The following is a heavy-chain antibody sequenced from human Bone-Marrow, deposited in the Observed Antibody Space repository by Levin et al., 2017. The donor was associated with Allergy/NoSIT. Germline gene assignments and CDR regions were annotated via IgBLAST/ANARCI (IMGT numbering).Heavy chain of an antibody. D-gene: IGHD1-1*01. Sequence: SVKVSCKPSGGTLSGHALIWVRQAPGQGLEWMGGIIPFFVTANYAQTFRGRVTITLDESTNTAYLDLSSLRSEDTAVYYCARGSRSSTWYNFEYWGQGTLVTVSS. CDR1: GGTLSGHA. CDR3: ARGSRSSTWYNFEY. J-gene: IGHJ4*02. V-gene: IGHV1-69*13. CDR2: IIPFFVTA.